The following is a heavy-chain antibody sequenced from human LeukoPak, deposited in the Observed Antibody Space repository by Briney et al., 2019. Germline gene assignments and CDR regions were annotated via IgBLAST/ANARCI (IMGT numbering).Heavy chain of an antibody. CDR1: GFTVSSNY. J-gene: IGHJ4*02. CDR2: SYASGSA. D-gene: IGHD6-13*01. CDR3: ARVIAAAGIDYFDY. V-gene: IGHV3-53*01. Sequence: GGSLRLSCAASGFTVSSNYMSWVRQAPGKGLEWVSVSYASGSAYYADSVKGRFTISRDNSKNTLYLQMNSLRAEDTAVYYCARVIAAAGIDYFDYWGQGTLVTVSS.